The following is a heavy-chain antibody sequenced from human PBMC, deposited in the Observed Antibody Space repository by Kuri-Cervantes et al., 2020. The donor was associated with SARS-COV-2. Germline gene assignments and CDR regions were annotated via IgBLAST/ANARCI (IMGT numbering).Heavy chain of an antibody. Sequence: LRLFCSVSGGTISSETYDWAWIRQPAGSELEWIGDRYTGGGTNYNPSLKSRVTISVDTSKNQFSLKLNSVTAADTAVYYCARVGIVGAPKGLFDYWGQGIQVTVSS. CDR3: ARVGIVGAPKGLFDY. CDR1: GGTISSETYD. D-gene: IGHD1-26*01. J-gene: IGHJ4*02. CDR2: RYTGGGT. V-gene: IGHV4-61*09.